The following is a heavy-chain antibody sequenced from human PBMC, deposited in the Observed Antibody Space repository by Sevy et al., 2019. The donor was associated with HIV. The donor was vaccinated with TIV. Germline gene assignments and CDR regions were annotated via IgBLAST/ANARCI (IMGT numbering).Heavy chain of an antibody. D-gene: IGHD3-22*01. J-gene: IGHJ4*02. CDR2: IKSKTDGGTT. V-gene: IGHV3-15*01. CDR1: GFTFSNAW. CDR3: TTDPASVKYYYDSSGSFWDY. Sequence: GESLRLSCAASGFTFSNAWMSWVRQAPGKGLEWVGRIKSKTDGGTTDYAAPVKGRFTISRDDSKNTLYLQMNSLKTEDTAVYYCTTDPASVKYYYDSSGSFWDYWGQGTLVTVSS.